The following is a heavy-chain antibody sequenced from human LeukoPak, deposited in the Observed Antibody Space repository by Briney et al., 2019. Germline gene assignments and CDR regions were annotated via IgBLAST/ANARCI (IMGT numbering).Heavy chain of an antibody. J-gene: IGHJ4*02. CDR3: ARRADDFWSGYFSQADYFDY. D-gene: IGHD3-3*01. CDR2: MNPNSGNT. Sequence: ASVKVSCKASGYTFTSYDINWVRQATGQGLEWMGWMNPNSGNTGYAQKFQGRVTMTRNTSISTAYMELSSLRSEDTAVYYCARRADDFWSGYFSQADYFDYWGQGTLVTVSS. V-gene: IGHV1-8*01. CDR1: GYTFTSYD.